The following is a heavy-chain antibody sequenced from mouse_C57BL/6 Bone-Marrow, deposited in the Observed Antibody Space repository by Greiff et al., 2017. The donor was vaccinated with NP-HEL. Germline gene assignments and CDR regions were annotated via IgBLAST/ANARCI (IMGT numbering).Heavy chain of an antibody. D-gene: IGHD3-3*01. V-gene: IGHV5-16*01. CDR2: LNYDGSST. Sequence: EVKLLESEGGLVQPGSSMKLSCTASGFTFSDYYMPWVRQVPDTGLEWVANLNYDGSSTYYLHSLKSRFIISRDNAKNILYLQMSSLKSEDTATYYCARVFPLPLGALDYWGQGTSVTVSS. J-gene: IGHJ4*01. CDR3: ARVFPLPLGALDY. CDR1: GFTFSDYY.